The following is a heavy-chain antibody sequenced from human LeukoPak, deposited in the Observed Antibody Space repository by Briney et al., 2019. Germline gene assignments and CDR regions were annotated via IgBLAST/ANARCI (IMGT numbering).Heavy chain of an antibody. Sequence: GGSLTLSCAASGFTFYDYSRMWLAQAPGKGLVGVSYISSSSTTIFYADSVKGRFSISRDNAKHSLFLQMNGLRDEDTALYYCARERVIAAAGDGFDSWGQGALVTVSS. D-gene: IGHD2-21*01. J-gene: IGHJ4*02. CDR3: ARERVIAAAGDGFDS. CDR1: GFTFYDYS. V-gene: IGHV3-48*02. CDR2: ISSSSTTI.